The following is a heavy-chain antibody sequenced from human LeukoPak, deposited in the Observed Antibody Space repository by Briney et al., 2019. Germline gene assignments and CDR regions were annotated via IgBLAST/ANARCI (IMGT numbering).Heavy chain of an antibody. D-gene: IGHD1-26*01. CDR2: ISGGNSGGRT. V-gene: IGHV3-23*01. CDR1: GFTFSSYA. J-gene: IGHJ4*02. Sequence: GGSLRLSCAASGFTFSSYAMSWVRQAPGKGLEWVSAISGGNSGGRTYYADSVKGRFTISRDNSKNTLYLQMNSLRAEDTALYYCAEGKQWELPFDCWGQGTLVTVSS. CDR3: AEGKQWELPFDC.